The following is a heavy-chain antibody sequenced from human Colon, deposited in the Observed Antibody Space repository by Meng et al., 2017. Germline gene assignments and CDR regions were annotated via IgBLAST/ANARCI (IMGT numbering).Heavy chain of an antibody. CDR3: ARHGGYYQDF. CDR1: GASVSVNSY. Sequence: QVQLQESGPGLVKPSGPLSLACSVSGASVSVNSYWSWVRQPPGRGLEWIGQIDHRGSAYYRPSLNSRVTMSLDKSRNQFSLRLTPVTAADTAVYYCARHGGYYQDFWGQGTLVTVSS. CDR2: IDHRGSA. J-gene: IGHJ4*02. V-gene: IGHV4-4*02. D-gene: IGHD4-23*01.